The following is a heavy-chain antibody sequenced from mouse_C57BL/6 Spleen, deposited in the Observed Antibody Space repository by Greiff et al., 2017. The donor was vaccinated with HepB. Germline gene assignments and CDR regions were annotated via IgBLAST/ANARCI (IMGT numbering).Heavy chain of an antibody. D-gene: IGHD1-1*01. J-gene: IGHJ4*01. V-gene: IGHV1-81*01. CDR1: GYTFTSYG. CDR2: IYPRSGNT. Sequence: QVQLQQSGAELARPGASVKLSCKASGYTFTSYGISWVKQRTGQGLEWIGEIYPRSGNTYYNEKFKGKATLTADKSSSTAYMELRSLTSEDSAVYFCAGNGDYYGSSSLYAMDYWGQGTSVTVSS. CDR3: AGNGDYYGSSSLYAMDY.